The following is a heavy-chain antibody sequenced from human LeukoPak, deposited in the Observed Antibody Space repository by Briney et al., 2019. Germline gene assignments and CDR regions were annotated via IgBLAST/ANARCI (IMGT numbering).Heavy chain of an antibody. Sequence: SVKVSCKASGGTFSSYAISWVRQAPGHGLEWMGTIIPILGIANYARKFEARVTITVAKSTGTAYIGLSSLRSEDTAVYYCAIDCSSTSCYIVWGQGTLVTVSS. CDR1: GGTFSSYA. D-gene: IGHD2-2*02. CDR3: AIDCSSTSCYIV. J-gene: IGHJ4*02. CDR2: IIPILGIA. V-gene: IGHV1-69*04.